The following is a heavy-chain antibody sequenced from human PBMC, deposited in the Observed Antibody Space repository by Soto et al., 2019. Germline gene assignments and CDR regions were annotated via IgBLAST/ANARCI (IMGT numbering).Heavy chain of an antibody. Sequence: ASVQVSCKASGYTFTSYGISWVRQAPGQGLEWMGWISAYNGNTNYAQKLQGRVTMTTDTSTSTAYMELRSLRSDDTAVYYCARDGRPYYDFWSGSNYFDYWGQGTLVTVSS. J-gene: IGHJ4*02. V-gene: IGHV1-18*04. D-gene: IGHD3-3*01. CDR2: ISAYNGNT. CDR1: GYTFTSYG. CDR3: ARDGRPYYDFWSGSNYFDY.